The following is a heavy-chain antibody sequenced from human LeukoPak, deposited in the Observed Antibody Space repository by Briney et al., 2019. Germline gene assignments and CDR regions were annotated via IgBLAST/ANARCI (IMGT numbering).Heavy chain of an antibody. CDR3: AREGNSSAYPFDY. D-gene: IGHD3-22*01. CDR1: GFTFSNYG. V-gene: IGHV3-33*01. J-gene: IGHJ4*02. Sequence: GGSLRLSCAAPGFTFSNYGMHWVRQAPGKGLEWVAVIWFDGSDKYYADSVKGRFTISRDNSKNSLYLQMNSLRAEDTAVYYCAREGNSSAYPFDYWGQGSLVTVSS. CDR2: IWFDGSDK.